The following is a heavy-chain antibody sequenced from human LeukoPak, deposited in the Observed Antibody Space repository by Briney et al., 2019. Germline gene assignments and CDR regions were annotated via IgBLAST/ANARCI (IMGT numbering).Heavy chain of an antibody. CDR2: IRYDGSNK. CDR1: GFTFSSYG. D-gene: IGHD5-18*01. J-gene: IGHJ4*02. CDR3: AKDGDSSVDC. Sequence: PGGSLRLSCAASGFTFSSYGMHWVRQAPGKGLEWLVFIRYDGSNKYYADSVKGRFTISRDNSKNTVYLQMNSLRAEDTAVYYCAKDGDSSVDCWGQGILVTVSS. V-gene: IGHV3-30*02.